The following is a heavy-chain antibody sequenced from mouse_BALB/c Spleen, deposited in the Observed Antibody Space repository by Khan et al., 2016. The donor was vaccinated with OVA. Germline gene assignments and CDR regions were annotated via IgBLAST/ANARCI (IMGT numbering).Heavy chain of an antibody. Sequence: QMQLVQSGPELKKPGETVKNSCKASAYTFTNYGMNWVKQAPGKGLKWRGWINTYPGEPTYTDDLKGRFAFSLETYASTAYLQINNLKNEHMATYFSARGASYSYFDVWGEQTTVTVSS. CDR2: INTYPGEP. CDR3: ARGASYSYFDV. V-gene: IGHV9-1*02. J-gene: IGHJ1*01. CDR1: AYTFTNYG.